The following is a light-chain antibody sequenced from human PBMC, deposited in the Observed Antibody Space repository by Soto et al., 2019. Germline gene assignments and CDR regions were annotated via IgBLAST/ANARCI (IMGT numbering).Light chain of an antibody. V-gene: IGKV3-20*01. CDR2: GTS. J-gene: IGKJ5*01. CDR1: QSVNHN. Sequence: VMTQSPDTLSASPGERVSLSCRASQSVNHNLAWYQQKPGQAPRLLIYGTSSRATGIPDRFSGSGSGTDFTLTISRLEPEDFAVFYCQQYGSSITFGQGTRLEIK. CDR3: QQYGSSIT.